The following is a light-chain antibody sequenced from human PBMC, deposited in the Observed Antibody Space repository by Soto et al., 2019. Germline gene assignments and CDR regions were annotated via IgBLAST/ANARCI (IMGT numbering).Light chain of an antibody. CDR2: EVT. J-gene: IGLJ2*01. Sequence: QSALTQPPSASGSPGQSVTISCTGTSSDVGGYKYVSWYQHHPGKAPKLMIYEVTKRPSGVPDRFSGSKSGNTASLTVSGLQAEDEADYYCSSYAGSNNFVVFGGGTQLTVL. CDR3: SSYAGSNNFVV. V-gene: IGLV2-8*01. CDR1: SSDVGGYKY.